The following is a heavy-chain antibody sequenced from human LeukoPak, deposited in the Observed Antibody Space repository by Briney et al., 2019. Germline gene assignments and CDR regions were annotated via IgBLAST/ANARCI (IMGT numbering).Heavy chain of an antibody. D-gene: IGHD2-21*01. J-gene: IGHJ5*02. CDR2: ISYSGRT. V-gene: IGHV4-31*03. CDR3: ARDLSAPRKQYSQNWFDP. Sequence: SETLSLTCTVSGGSIRSGNYYWTWIRQHPGKGLEWIAYISYSGRTYYNPSLKRRLAMSIDTSKNQFSLKLGSMTAADTAVYFCARDLSAPRKQYSQNWFDPWGLGTLVTVSS. CDR1: GGSIRSGNYY.